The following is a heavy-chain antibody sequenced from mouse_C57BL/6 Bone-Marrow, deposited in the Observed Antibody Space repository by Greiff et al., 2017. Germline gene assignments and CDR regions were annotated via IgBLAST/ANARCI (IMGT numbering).Heavy chain of an antibody. CDR2: IHPNSGST. Sequence: QVQLQQPGAELVKPGASVKLSCKASGYTFTSYWMHWVKQRPGQGLEWIGMIHPNSGSTNYNEKFKSKATLTVDKSSSTAYMQLSSLTSEDSAVYYWASYCGSSYPSYWYCDVWGTGTTVTVTS. CDR3: ASYCGSSYPSYWYCDV. CDR1: GYTFTSYW. J-gene: IGHJ1*03. V-gene: IGHV1-64*01. D-gene: IGHD1-1*01.